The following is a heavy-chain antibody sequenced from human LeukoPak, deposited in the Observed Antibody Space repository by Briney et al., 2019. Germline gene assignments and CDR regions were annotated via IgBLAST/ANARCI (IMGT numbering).Heavy chain of an antibody. CDR1: GFTFSIFG. D-gene: IGHD3-16*01. Sequence: GGSLRLSCAASGFTFSIFGMSWVRQAPGKGLEWVSGITNSGGSTYFADSVKGRFTISRDNSKNTLYLQMNSLRAEDTAVYYCAKGVGGFDYWGQGTLVTVSS. V-gene: IGHV3-23*01. CDR3: AKGVGGFDY. J-gene: IGHJ4*02. CDR2: ITNSGGST.